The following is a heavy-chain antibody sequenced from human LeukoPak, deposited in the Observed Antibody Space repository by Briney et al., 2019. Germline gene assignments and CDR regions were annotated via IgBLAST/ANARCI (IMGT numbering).Heavy chain of an antibody. CDR2: ISYDGSNK. CDR3: ARDDADY. D-gene: IGHD2-2*01. J-gene: IGHJ4*02. CDR1: GGTFSSYA. Sequence: SCTASGGTFSSYAMHWVRQAPGKGLEWVAVISYDGSNKYYADSVKGRFTISRDNSKNTLYLQMNSLRAEDTAVYYCARDDADYWGQGTLVTVSS. V-gene: IGHV3-30*04.